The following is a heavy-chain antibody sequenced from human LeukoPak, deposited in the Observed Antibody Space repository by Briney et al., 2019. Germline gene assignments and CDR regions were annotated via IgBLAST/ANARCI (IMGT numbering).Heavy chain of an antibody. CDR2: IYSGGST. CDR3: ARAGGTGTTELRY. D-gene: IGHD1-7*01. V-gene: IGHV3-66*01. CDR1: GFTVSSNK. Sequence: PGGPLKPPCAPLGFTVSSNKMSWARQAPGKGLEGAPVIYSGGSTYYADSAKGRFTISRDNSKTTLYLQMNSLRAEDTAVYYCARAGGTGTTELRYWGQGTLVTVSS. J-gene: IGHJ4*02.